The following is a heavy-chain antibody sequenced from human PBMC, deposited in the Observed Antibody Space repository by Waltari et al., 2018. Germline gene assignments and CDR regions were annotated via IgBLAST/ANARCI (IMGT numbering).Heavy chain of an antibody. J-gene: IGHJ4*02. D-gene: IGHD6-13*01. Sequence: QVQLVESGGGVVQPGRSLRLSCAASGFTFSSYAMHWVRPAPGKGLEWVAVISYDGSNKYYADSVKGRFTISRDNSKNTLYLQMNSLRAEDTAVYYCATEAAAGQRGGDFDYWGQGTLVTVSS. V-gene: IGHV3-30*01. CDR2: ISYDGSNK. CDR3: ATEAAAGQRGGDFDY. CDR1: GFTFSSYA.